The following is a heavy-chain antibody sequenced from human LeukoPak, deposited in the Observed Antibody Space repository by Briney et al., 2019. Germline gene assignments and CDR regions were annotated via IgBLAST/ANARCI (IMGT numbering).Heavy chain of an antibody. CDR2: IYTSGST. CDR1: GRSISSGSYY. V-gene: IGHV4-61*02. J-gene: IGHJ4*02. CDR3: ARESLSANNGILFGY. D-gene: IGHD1-14*01. Sequence: PSETLSLTCTVSGRSISSGSYYWSWIRQPAGKGLEWIGRIYTSGSTNYNPSLKSRVTISVDTSKNQFSLKLSSVTAADTAVYYCARESLSANNGILFGYWGQGTLVTVSS.